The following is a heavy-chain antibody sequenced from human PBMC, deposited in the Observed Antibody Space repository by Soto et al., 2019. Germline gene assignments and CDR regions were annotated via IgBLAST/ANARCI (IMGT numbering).Heavy chain of an antibody. J-gene: IGHJ6*02. V-gene: IGHV3-53*01. CDR2: IYSGGNT. CDR3: ARVNYYGSGTYYKPDYYYGMDV. CDR1: GLTVSNNY. Sequence: PVGSLRLSCEASGLTVSNNYMTWVRQAPGKGLEWVSVIYSGGNTYYADSVQGRFTISRDNSKSTLYLQLNNLRAEDTAVYYCARVNYYGSGTYYKPDYYYGMDVWGQGTTVTVSS. D-gene: IGHD3-10*01.